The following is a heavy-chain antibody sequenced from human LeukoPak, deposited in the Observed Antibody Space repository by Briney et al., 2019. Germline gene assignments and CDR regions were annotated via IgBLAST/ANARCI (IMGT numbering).Heavy chain of an antibody. Sequence: GGSLRLSCAASGFTFNICAMSWVRQAPGKGLEWVSSIGSTDIYYADSVKGRFTVSRDSSKNTLYLHLNSLRAEDSAVYYCAKDATPGNSIWDYFAFWGQGTLVTVSS. J-gene: IGHJ4*02. CDR2: IGSTDI. D-gene: IGHD1-7*01. V-gene: IGHV3-23*01. CDR1: GFTFNICA. CDR3: AKDATPGNSIWDYFAF.